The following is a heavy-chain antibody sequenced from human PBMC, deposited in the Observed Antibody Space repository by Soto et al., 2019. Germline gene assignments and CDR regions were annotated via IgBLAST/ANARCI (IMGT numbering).Heavy chain of an antibody. CDR2: IYYSGST. CDR3: ARHFYYCDSAYGYWLSP. V-gene: IGHV4-39*01. Sequence: SETLSLTCAVSGGSVSSSSYYWGWIRQPPGKGLEWIGSIYYSGSTYYNPSLKSRVTISVDTSKNQFSLKLSSVTAADTAVYYCARHFYYCDSAYGYWLSPWGQGSLVTVSA. CDR1: GGSVSSSSYY. D-gene: IGHD3-22*01. J-gene: IGHJ5*02.